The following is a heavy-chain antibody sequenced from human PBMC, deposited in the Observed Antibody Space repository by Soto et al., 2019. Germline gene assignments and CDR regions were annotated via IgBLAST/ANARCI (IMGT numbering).Heavy chain of an antibody. D-gene: IGHD6-19*01. J-gene: IGHJ4*02. CDR3: AKAGFSSGWSPSYFDY. V-gene: IGHV3-23*01. CDR2: MSGTGGST. CDR1: GFTFSSYA. Sequence: EVQLLESGGGLVQPGRSLRLSCAASGFTFSSYAMNWVRQAPGKGLEWVSAMSGTGGSTYYADSVKGRFTISRDNSQNPLYLQMNRLRSEDTAVVYCAKAGFSSGWSPSYFDYWGQGTLVTVSS.